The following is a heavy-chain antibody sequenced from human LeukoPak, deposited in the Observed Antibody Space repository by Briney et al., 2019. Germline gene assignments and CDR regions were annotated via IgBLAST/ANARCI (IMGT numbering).Heavy chain of an antibody. Sequence: ASVKVSCKASGYTFTGYYMHWVRQAPGQGLEWMGWINPNSGGTNYAQKFQGRVTISVDTSKNQFSLKLSSVTAADTAVYYCAGSGIAAAGRSWFDPWGQGTLVTVSS. J-gene: IGHJ5*02. V-gene: IGHV1-2*02. D-gene: IGHD6-13*01. CDR1: GYTFTGYY. CDR2: INPNSGGT. CDR3: AGSGIAAAGRSWFDP.